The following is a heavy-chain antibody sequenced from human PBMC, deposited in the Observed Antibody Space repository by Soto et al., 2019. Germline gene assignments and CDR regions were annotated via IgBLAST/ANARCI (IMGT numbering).Heavy chain of an antibody. CDR1: GDSISSNYY. CDR3: AREQDPPADAYNFAY. D-gene: IGHD1-1*01. J-gene: IGHJ4*02. V-gene: IGHV4-38-2*02. Sequence: SETLSLTCTVSGDSISSNYYWGWIRQPPGKGLEWIGSIKYRGSTSYNRSLKSRLTIAIDMSKNQFSLKLSPVTAADTAVYYCAREQDPPADAYNFAYWGQGTPVTVSS. CDR2: IKYRGST.